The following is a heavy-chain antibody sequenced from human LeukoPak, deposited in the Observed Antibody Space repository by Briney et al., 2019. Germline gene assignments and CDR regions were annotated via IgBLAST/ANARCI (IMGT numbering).Heavy chain of an antibody. CDR2: VHLNGAT. V-gene: IGHV4-4*02. D-gene: IGHD1-26*01. Sequence: PSETLSLTCGVSGGSIITTNWWSWVRQPPGKGLEWIGKVHLNGATNYNPSLESRVSMSIDKSKNQLSLKLSSVTAADTATYYCTRESGAFSPFGFWGQGTLVTVSS. J-gene: IGHJ4*02. CDR3: TRESGAFSPFGF. CDR1: GGSIITTNW.